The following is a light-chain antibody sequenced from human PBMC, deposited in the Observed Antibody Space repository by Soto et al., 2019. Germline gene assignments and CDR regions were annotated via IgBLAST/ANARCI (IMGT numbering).Light chain of an antibody. J-gene: IGKJ2*01. V-gene: IGKV2-28*01. Sequence: DVVMTQSPLSLSVTPGESASISCRSSQSLLQSNGYNYVDGYVQQPGQSPHLLIYLGSLRAVGVPNRFSGSGSVTDFTLKISRMETEDVGVYYCMQAPQTPPYTFGQGTKVEIK. CDR2: LGS. CDR3: MQAPQTPPYT. CDR1: QSLLQSNGYNY.